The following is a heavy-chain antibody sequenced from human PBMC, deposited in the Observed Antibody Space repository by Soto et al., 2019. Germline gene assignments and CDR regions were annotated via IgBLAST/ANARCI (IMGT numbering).Heavy chain of an antibody. V-gene: IGHV1-18*01. CDR3: ARGVVDNTGAFYYYYYMDV. CDR2: INAYNGNT. J-gene: IGHJ6*03. D-gene: IGHD3-22*01. Sequence: QIQLVQSGAEVKKPGASVKVSCKASGYTFTNYGISWVRQAPGQGLEWMGWINAYNGNTNYAQKLQGRVTMTTDTSTSTAYMELRSLRSDDTAVYSCARGVVDNTGAFYYYYYMDVWGKGTTVTVSS. CDR1: GYTFTNYG.